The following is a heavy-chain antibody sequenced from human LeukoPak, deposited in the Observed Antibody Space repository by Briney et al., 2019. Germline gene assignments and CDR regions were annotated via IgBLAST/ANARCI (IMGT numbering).Heavy chain of an antibody. J-gene: IGHJ5*02. V-gene: IGHV3-30-3*01. D-gene: IGHD3-10*01. CDR2: ISYDGDTQ. CDR1: GFNFNTYP. CDR3: ARDANYFGSGMTYNWFDP. Sequence: SGTSLRLSCAASGFNFNTYPMHWVRQAPGKGLEWLAVISYDGDTQYYRDSVKSRFTISRDNSQNTLFLQMNSLTAVDTAMYFCARDANYFGSGMTYNWFDPWGQGTLVTVSS.